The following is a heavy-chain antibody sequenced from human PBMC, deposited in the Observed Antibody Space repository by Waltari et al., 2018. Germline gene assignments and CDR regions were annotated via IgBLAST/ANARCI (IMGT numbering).Heavy chain of an antibody. CDR2: IYYSGST. J-gene: IGHJ3*02. V-gene: IGHV4-59*01. Sequence: QVQLQESGPGLVKPSETLSLTCTVSGGSISSYHWSWILQPPGKGLEWIGYIYYSGSTNYNPSLKSRVTISVDTSKNQFSLKLSSVTAADTAVYYCAIGYSSGWYYAFDIWGQGTMVTVSS. D-gene: IGHD6-19*01. CDR3: AIGYSSGWYYAFDI. CDR1: GGSISSYH.